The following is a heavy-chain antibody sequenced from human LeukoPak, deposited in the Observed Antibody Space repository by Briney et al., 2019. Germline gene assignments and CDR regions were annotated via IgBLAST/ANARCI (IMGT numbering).Heavy chain of an antibody. Sequence: PGGSLRLSCAASGFTFSSYAMHWVRQAPGKGLEWVAVISYDGNNKYYADSVKGRFTISRDNSKNTLYLQMNSLRAEDTAVYYCARDLFYYGSGSYYNGIDYWGQGTLVTVSS. CDR2: ISYDGNNK. CDR3: ARDLFYYGSGSYYNGIDY. J-gene: IGHJ4*02. CDR1: GFTFSSYA. V-gene: IGHV3-30*04. D-gene: IGHD3-10*01.